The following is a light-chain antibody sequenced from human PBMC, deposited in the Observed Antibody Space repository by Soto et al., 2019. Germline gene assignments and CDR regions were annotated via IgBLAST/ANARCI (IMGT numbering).Light chain of an antibody. CDR2: EVT. J-gene: IGLJ1*01. CDR3: SSYAGRIILAV. V-gene: IGLV2-8*01. CDR1: SSDVGGYYS. Sequence: QSALTQPPSASGSPGQSVTISCTGTSSDVGGYYSVSWYQQRPGKAPKLIIYEVTKRPSGVPDRFSGSKSGSTASLTVSGLQAEDEADYYCSSYAGRIILAVFGTGTKVTVL.